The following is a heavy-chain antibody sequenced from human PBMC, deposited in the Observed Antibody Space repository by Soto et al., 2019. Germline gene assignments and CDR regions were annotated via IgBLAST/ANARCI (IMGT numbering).Heavy chain of an antibody. CDR1: GFTFSSYD. Sequence: GGSLRLSCASSGFTFSSYDMSWVRQAPGKGLEYVSSISVTGSGTYYADSVKGRFTISRDNAKSSLYLQMSSLRAEDTAVYYCARDQSRYSGYPYDYWGQGKMVTVSS. D-gene: IGHD6-25*01. J-gene: IGHJ4*02. V-gene: IGHV3-23*01. CDR2: ISVTGSGT. CDR3: ARDQSRYSGYPYDY.